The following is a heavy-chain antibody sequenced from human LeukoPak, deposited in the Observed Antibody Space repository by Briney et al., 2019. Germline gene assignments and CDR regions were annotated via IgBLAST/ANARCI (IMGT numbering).Heavy chain of an antibody. CDR1: GYIFTTYW. V-gene: IGHV5-51*01. CDR3: ARRGYCSGGSCHSAPFDY. CDR2: IYHADSDT. Sequence: GESLKISCQASGYIFTTYWIGWVPQMPGKGREWMGLIYHADSDTRYSPSFQGQFTISADKSVNTAYLQWSGLKASETAMYYCARRGYCSGGSCHSAPFDYWGQGTPVTVTS. J-gene: IGHJ4*02. D-gene: IGHD2-15*01.